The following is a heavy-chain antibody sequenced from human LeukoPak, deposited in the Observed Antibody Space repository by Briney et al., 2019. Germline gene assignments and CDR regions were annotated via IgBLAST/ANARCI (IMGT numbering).Heavy chain of an antibody. D-gene: IGHD3-22*01. CDR3: ARLIRHYYDSSGYYFGLSYFDY. CDR2: INHSGST. Sequence: SETLSLTRAVYGGSFSGYYWSWIRQPPGKGLEWIGEINHSGSTNYNPSLKSRVTISVDTSKNQFSLKLSSVTAADTAVYYCARLIRHYYDSSGYYFGLSYFDYWGQGTLVTVSS. J-gene: IGHJ4*02. V-gene: IGHV4-34*01. CDR1: GGSFSGYY.